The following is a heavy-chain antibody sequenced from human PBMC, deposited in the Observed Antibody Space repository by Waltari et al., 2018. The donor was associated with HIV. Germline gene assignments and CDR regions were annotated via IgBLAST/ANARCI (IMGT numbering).Heavy chain of an antibody. D-gene: IGHD3-3*01. V-gene: IGHV4-59*01. CDR1: GGSISNYY. CDR3: ARGIYGDISGDMDV. CDR2: MYYSGST. Sequence: QVQLQESGPGLVKPSETLSLTCTVSGGSISNYYWSWIRQPPGKGLEWIGYMYYSGSTNYNPSLKSRVTISVDTSKNQFSLKRSSVTAADTAVYYCARGIYGDISGDMDVWGQGTTVTVSS. J-gene: IGHJ6*02.